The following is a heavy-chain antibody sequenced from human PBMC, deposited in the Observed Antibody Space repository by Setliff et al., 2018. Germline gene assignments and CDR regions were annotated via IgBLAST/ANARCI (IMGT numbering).Heavy chain of an antibody. CDR2: INPSGGPT. CDR1: GYTLTNYY. CDR3: AREGVDTRSSTDYRYYMDV. D-gene: IGHD5-18*01. J-gene: IGHJ6*03. Sequence: ASVKVSCKASGYTLTNYYMHWVRQAPGQGLEWMGIINPSGGPTRYAQKFQGRVTMTRDTSTSTVYMEVISLRSEDTAVYFCAREGVDTRSSTDYRYYMDVWGKGTTVTSP. V-gene: IGHV1-46*01.